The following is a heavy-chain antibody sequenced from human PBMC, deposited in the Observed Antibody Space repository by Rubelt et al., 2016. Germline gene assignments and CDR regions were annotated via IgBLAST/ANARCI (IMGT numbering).Heavy chain of an antibody. CDR2: IYYSGST. Sequence: CTVSGGSMNNYYWTWIRQSPGKGLEWLGYIYYSGSTNYNPSLKSRVTISVDTSKSPFSLNLRSVTAADTAVYYCARGARWTDYWGQGILVTVSS. CDR3: ARGARWTDY. CDR1: GGSMNNYY. J-gene: IGHJ4*02. D-gene: IGHD2-15*01. V-gene: IGHV4-59*08.